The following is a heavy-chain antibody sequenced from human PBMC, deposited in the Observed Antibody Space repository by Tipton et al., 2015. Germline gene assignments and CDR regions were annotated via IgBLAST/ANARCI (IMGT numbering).Heavy chain of an antibody. CDR3: ARHRTSGGVSTMESDN. CDR1: GYSFTNYW. Sequence: QSGPEVKKPGESLKISCEGSGYSFTNYWIGWVRQMPGKGLEWMGIIYPGDSDTRYSPSFQGQVTISADRSISTAYLQWSSLKASDTAMYYCARHRTSGGVSTMESDNWGQGTLVTVSS. CDR2: IYPGDSDT. V-gene: IGHV5-51*01. D-gene: IGHD5/OR15-5a*01. J-gene: IGHJ4*02.